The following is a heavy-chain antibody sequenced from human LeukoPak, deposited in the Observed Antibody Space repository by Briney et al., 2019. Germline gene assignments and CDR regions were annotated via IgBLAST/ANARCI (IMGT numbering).Heavy chain of an antibody. J-gene: IGHJ4*02. D-gene: IGHD3-22*01. Sequence: GGSLRLSCAASGFTFSSYAMHWVRQAPGKGLEWVSVVYADGTTYFADYVKGRFTISRDNSKNTLYLQMKSLRAEDTAVYYCARLRASYDTSGLLGHWGQGTQVTVSS. CDR3: ARLRASYDTSGLLGH. CDR1: GFTFSSYA. V-gene: IGHV3-53*01. CDR2: VYADGTT.